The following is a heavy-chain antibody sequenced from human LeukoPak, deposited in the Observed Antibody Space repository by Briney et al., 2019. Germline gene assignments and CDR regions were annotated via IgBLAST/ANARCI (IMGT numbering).Heavy chain of an antibody. CDR1: GYTFTGRY. CDR2: INPKSGVT. D-gene: IGHD3-22*01. V-gene: IGHV1-2*02. Sequence: GASVKVSCKASGYTFTGRYMHWVRQAPGQGPEWMGWINPKSGVTNYAQTLQGRVTMTRDTSISMVYMELSRLTTDDTAVYFCAGALRYDDSSGYYAYWGQGTLVTVSS. CDR3: AGALRYDDSSGYYAY. J-gene: IGHJ4*02.